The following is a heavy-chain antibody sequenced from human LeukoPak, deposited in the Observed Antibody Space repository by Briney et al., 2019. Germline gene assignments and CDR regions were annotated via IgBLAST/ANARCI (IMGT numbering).Heavy chain of an antibody. CDR3: AKGRRTGFVDY. V-gene: IGHV3-23*01. Sequence: GGSLRLSCAASEFTFNIYTMSWVRQAPGKGLEWVSVLSDDGVTTYYADSVKGRFTISRDNSKNTLYLQMNSLGAEDTAIYYCAKGRRTGFVDYWGQGALVTVSS. D-gene: IGHD1-1*01. CDR2: LSDDGVTT. CDR1: EFTFNIYT. J-gene: IGHJ4*02.